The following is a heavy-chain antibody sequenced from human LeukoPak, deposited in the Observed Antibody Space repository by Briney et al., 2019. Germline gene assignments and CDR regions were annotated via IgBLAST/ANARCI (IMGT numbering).Heavy chain of an antibody. J-gene: IGHJ4*02. CDR2: IYYTGKI. Sequence: TSETLSLTCAVSGGSINSHYWGWIRQPPGKGLQWIGDIYYTGKINYNPSLKSRVTITLDTSKDHLSLNLTSVLAADTAIYYCVRRDTGWNYFDYWGQGILVTDSS. CDR3: VRRDTGWNYFDY. CDR1: GGSINSHY. V-gene: IGHV4-59*08. D-gene: IGHD6-19*01.